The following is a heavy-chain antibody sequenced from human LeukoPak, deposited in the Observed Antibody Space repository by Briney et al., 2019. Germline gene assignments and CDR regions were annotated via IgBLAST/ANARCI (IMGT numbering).Heavy chain of an antibody. Sequence: ASVKVSCKASGGTLSDHVISWVRQAPGQGLEWMGWINPNSGSTNYAQKFQGRVTMTRDTSISIAYMELTRLRSDDTAVFYCAGDGYYYGSGSFVDYWGQGTLVTVSS. CDR2: INPNSGST. D-gene: IGHD3-10*01. CDR3: AGDGYYYGSGSFVDY. J-gene: IGHJ4*02. CDR1: GGTLSDHV. V-gene: IGHV1-2*02.